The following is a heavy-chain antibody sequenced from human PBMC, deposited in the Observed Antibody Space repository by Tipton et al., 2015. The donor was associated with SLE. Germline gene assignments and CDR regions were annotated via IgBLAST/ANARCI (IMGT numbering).Heavy chain of an antibody. J-gene: IGHJ4*02. D-gene: IGHD4-23*01. CDR3: ARGPATVVTPDYFDY. V-gene: IGHV4-4*08. Sequence: TLSLTCTVSGGSISSYYWSWIRQPPGKGLEWIGRIYTSGSTNYNPSLKSRVTISVDTSTNPFSLKLSSVTAADTAVYYCARGPATVVTPDYFDYWGQGTLVTVSS. CDR1: GGSISSYY. CDR2: IYTSGST.